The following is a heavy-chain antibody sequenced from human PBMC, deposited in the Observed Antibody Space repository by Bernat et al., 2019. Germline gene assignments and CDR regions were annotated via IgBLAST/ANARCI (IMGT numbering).Heavy chain of an antibody. CDR3: ASIVARQSSREIDY. Sequence: QVQLVQSGAEVKKPGSSVKVSCEASGGTFSSYTISWVRQAPGQGLEWMGRIIPILGIANYAQKFQGRVTITADKSTSTAYMELSSLRSEDTAVYYCASIVARQSSREIDYWGQGTLVTVSS. CDR1: GGTFSSYT. CDR2: IIPILGIA. J-gene: IGHJ4*02. D-gene: IGHD6-6*01. V-gene: IGHV1-69*02.